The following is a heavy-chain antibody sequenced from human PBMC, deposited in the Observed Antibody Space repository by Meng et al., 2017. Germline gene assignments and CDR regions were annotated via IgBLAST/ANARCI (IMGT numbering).Heavy chain of an antibody. CDR2: INPSGGST. CDR1: GYTFTSYY. V-gene: IGHV1-46*01. CDR3: ARDLGIQLWFTSTIAADY. J-gene: IGHJ4*02. Sequence: ASVKVSCKASGYTFTSYYVHWVRQAPGQGREWMGIINPSGGSTSYAQKFQGRVTMTRDTSTSTVYMELSSLRSEDTAVYYCARDLGIQLWFTSTIAADYWGQGTLVTVSS. D-gene: IGHD5-18*01.